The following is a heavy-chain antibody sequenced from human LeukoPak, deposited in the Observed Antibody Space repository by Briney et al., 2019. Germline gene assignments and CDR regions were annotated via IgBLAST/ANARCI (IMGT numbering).Heavy chain of an antibody. CDR2: IYYSGST. Sequence: PSETLSLTCTVSGGSISSYHWSWIRQPPGKGLEWIGYIYYSGSTNYNPSLMSRVTLSVDTSKHEFSLRLSSVTAADTAVYYCARTRDSRGYPYYFDYWGQGTLVTVSS. CDR1: GGSISSYH. CDR3: ARTRDSRGYPYYFDY. V-gene: IGHV4-59*01. D-gene: IGHD3-22*01. J-gene: IGHJ4*02.